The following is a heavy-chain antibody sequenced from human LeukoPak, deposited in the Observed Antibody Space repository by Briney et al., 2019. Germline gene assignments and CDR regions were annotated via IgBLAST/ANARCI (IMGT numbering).Heavy chain of an antibody. CDR2: ISSSSSTL. CDR1: TFIFSTYS. Sequence: GALRLSCAASTFIFSTYSMNWVRQAPGKGLEWVSYISSSSSTLYYADSVKGRFTISRDNSKNTLNLQMNSLRPEDTAAYYCAKEEVGYCSGGSCYSFNYWGQGTLVTVSS. D-gene: IGHD2-15*01. CDR3: AKEEVGYCSGGSCYSFNY. J-gene: IGHJ4*02. V-gene: IGHV3-48*04.